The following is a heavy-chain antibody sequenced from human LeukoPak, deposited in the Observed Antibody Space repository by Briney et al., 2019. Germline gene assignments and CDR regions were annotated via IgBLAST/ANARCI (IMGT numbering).Heavy chain of an antibody. Sequence: PGGSLRLSCAASGFTFSIAWMTWVRQAPGKGLEWVGRIKSKTDGGSTDYAAPVKGRFTISRDDSENTLYLQMNSLRDEDTAVYYCARENNYYYYDYWGQGTLVTVSS. CDR1: GFTFSIAW. CDR3: ARENNYYYYDY. CDR2: IKSKTDGGST. D-gene: IGHD3-10*01. V-gene: IGHV3-15*01. J-gene: IGHJ4*02.